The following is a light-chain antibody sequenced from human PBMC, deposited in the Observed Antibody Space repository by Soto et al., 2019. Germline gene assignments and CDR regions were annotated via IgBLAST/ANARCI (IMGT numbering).Light chain of an antibody. CDR2: DAS. CDR1: QNIYHW. Sequence: DIQMTQSPSTLSASLGDRVTITCQASQNIYHWLAWYQHRLGSPPKLLIFDASNLGRGVPSRFSGGGSGTQFTLNISSLRPDDVATYYCQQYRGPRTFGQGTKVE. CDR3: QQYRGPRT. J-gene: IGKJ1*01. V-gene: IGKV1-5*01.